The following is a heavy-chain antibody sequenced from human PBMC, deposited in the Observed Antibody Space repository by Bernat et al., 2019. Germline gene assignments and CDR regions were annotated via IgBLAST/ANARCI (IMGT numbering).Heavy chain of an antibody. D-gene: IGHD6-19*01. J-gene: IGHJ3*02. Sequence: EVQLVESGGGLVKPGGSLRLSCAASGFTFSNAWMNWVRQAPGKGLEWVGRIKSKTDGGKTDSAQPVKGRLTISRDDSKTPLYLKMTTLKPGNTALYSGTKDPITIAVDGKHNNAFNTGAKGKMSPA. CDR1: GFTFSNAW. CDR3: TKDPITIAVDGKHNNAFNT. CDR2: IKSKTDGGKT. V-gene: IGHV3-15*07.